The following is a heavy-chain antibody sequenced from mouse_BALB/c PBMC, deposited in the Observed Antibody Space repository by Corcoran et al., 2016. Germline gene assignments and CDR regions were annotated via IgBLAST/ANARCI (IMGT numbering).Heavy chain of an antibody. CDR2: IDPANGNT. V-gene: IGHV14-3*02. Sequence: EDQLQQSGAELVKPGASVKLCCTASGFNIKDNYRHWVKQRPEQGLEWIGRIDPANGNTKYDPKFQGKATITADTSSNTAYLQLSSLTSEDTAVYYCARWDWYFDVWGAGTTVTVSS. CDR1: GFNIKDNY. CDR3: ARWDWYFDV. J-gene: IGHJ1*01.